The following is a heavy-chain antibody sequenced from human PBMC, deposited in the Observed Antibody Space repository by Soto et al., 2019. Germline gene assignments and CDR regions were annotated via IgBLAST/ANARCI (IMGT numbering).Heavy chain of an antibody. D-gene: IGHD1-1*01. J-gene: IGHJ3*02. CDR3: AKDRLERRGSDAFDI. V-gene: IGHV3-23*01. Sequence: GGSLRLSCAASGFTFSSYAMSWVRQAPGRGLEWVSAISGSGGSTYYADSVKGRFTISRDNSKNTLYLQMNSLRAEDTAVYYCAKDRLERRGSDAFDIWGQGTMVTVSS. CDR2: ISGSGGST. CDR1: GFTFSSYA.